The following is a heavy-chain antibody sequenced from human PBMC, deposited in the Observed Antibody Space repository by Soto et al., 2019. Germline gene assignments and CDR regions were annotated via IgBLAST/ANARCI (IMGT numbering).Heavy chain of an antibody. CDR1: GFSLSTSGVG. D-gene: IGHD3-22*01. CDR3: AHSGSMIVVNAFDI. Sequence: QITLKESGPPLVKPTQTLTLTCTFSGFSLSTSGVGVGWIRQPPGKALEWLALIYWDDDKRYSPSLKSRLTTXKXTXXNQVVLTMTNMDPVDTATYYCAHSGSMIVVNAFDIWGQGTMVTVSS. CDR2: IYWDDDK. V-gene: IGHV2-5*02. J-gene: IGHJ3*02.